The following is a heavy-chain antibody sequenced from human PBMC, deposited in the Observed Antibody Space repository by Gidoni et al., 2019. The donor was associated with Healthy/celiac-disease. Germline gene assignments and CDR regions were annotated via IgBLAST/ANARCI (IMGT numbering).Heavy chain of an antibody. CDR1: GGSFSGYY. CDR2: INHSGST. J-gene: IGHJ5*02. CDR3: ARGGDSSGYYYNWFDP. Sequence: QVQLQQWGAGLLKPSETLSLTCAVYGGSFSGYYWSWIRQPPGKGLEWIGEINHSGSTNYNPSLKSRVTISVDTSKNQFSLKLSSVTAADTAVYYCARGGDSSGYYYNWFDPWGQGTLVTVSS. D-gene: IGHD3-22*01. V-gene: IGHV4-34*01.